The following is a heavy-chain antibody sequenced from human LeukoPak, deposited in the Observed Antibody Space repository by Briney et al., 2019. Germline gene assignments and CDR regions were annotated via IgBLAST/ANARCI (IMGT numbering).Heavy chain of an antibody. Sequence: PSETLSLTCTVSGDSISSSSSYWGWIRQPPGKGLDWIGSIYYSGSTYYNPSLKSRFTISVDTSKNQFSLRLNSVTAADTAMYYCAKSGGYGLIDYWGQGTLVTVSS. V-gene: IGHV4-39*01. CDR3: AKSGGYGLIDY. CDR2: IYYSGST. J-gene: IGHJ4*02. CDR1: GDSISSSSSY. D-gene: IGHD1-26*01.